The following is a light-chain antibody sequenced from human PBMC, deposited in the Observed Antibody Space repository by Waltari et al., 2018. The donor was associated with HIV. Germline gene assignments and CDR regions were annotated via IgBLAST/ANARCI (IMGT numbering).Light chain of an antibody. V-gene: IGLV2-23*02. CDR2: EVT. CDR3: NSYATGSAWV. J-gene: IGLJ3*02. CDR1: SSDVGSYNL. Sequence: QSALTQPASVSGSPGQSITISCTGTSSDVGSYNLVSWYQQHPGKAPKLMIYEVTKRPSGVSNRFSGSKSGNRASLRISGLQAEDEADYYCNSYATGSAWVFGGGTKLTVL.